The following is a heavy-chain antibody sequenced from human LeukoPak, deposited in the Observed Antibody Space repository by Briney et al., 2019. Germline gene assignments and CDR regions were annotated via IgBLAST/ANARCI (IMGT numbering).Heavy chain of an antibody. D-gene: IGHD3-22*01. CDR1: GGSISSYY. CDR2: IYYSGST. J-gene: IGHJ4*02. Sequence: SETLSLTCTVSGGSISSYYWSWIRQPPGKGLEWIGYIYYSGSTNYNPSLTSRVTISVDTSKNQFSLKLSSVTAADTAVYYCAKGNYYDSSGYYSPLDHWGQGTLVTVSS. V-gene: IGHV4-59*08. CDR3: AKGNYYDSSGYYSPLDH.